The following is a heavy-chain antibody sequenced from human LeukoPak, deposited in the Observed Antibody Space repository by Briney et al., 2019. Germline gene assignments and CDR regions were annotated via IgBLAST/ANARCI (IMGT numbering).Heavy chain of an antibody. CDR1: GFTFSSYA. CDR2: ISYDGSNK. J-gene: IGHJ6*02. CDR3: ARGANTAMVIAHYGMDV. V-gene: IGHV3-30-3*01. D-gene: IGHD5-18*01. Sequence: GRSLRLSCAASGFTFSSYAMHWVRQAPGKGLEWVAVISYDGSNKYYADSVKGRFTISRDNSKNTLYLQMNSLRAEDTAVYYCARGANTAMVIAHYGMDVWGQGTTVTVSS.